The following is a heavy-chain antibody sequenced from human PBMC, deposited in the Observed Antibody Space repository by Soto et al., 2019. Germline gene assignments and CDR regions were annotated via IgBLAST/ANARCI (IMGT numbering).Heavy chain of an antibody. J-gene: IGHJ6*03. CDR3: ARVAYDFWSGWGGAGYYYYLDV. CDR1: GGSITSYY. D-gene: IGHD3-3*01. Sequence: QVQLQESGPGLVKPSETLSLICTVSGGSITSYYWTWIRQPPGKGLEWIGYINCSGSTNYNPSLKSRITISVDTSKNQFSLKLSSVTAADTAVYFCARVAYDFWSGWGGAGYYYYLDVWGKGTTVTVSS. V-gene: IGHV4-59*01. CDR2: INCSGST.